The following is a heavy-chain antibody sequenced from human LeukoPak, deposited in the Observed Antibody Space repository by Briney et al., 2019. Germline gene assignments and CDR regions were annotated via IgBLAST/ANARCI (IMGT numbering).Heavy chain of an antibody. J-gene: IGHJ4*03. Sequence: SGPTLVNPTPTLTLTCTFSGFSFPTSQVGVGWIRQPPGKALEWLGVIYWDDDKRYSPSLRNRLAITKDTSKNQVVLTMTNMDPADTATYYCAHGPSGFMSGWDNCYFGNWAPGILVTVSS. CDR3: AHGPSGFMSGWDNCYFGN. V-gene: IGHV2-5*02. CDR2: IYWDDDK. CDR1: GFSFPTSQVG. D-gene: IGHD6-19*01.